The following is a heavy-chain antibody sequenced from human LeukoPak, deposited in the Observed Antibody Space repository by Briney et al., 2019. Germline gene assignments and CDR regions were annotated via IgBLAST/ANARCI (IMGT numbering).Heavy chain of an antibody. D-gene: IGHD3-22*01. CDR1: GGSISSYY. CDR3: ARHPSYYDRIDY. V-gene: IGHV4-59*08. Sequence: SETLSLTCTVSGGSISSYYWSWIRQPPGKGLEWIGYIYYSGSTNYNPSLKSRVTISIDTSKNQFSLKLSSVTAADTAVYYCARHPSYYDRIDYWGQGTLVTVSS. J-gene: IGHJ4*02. CDR2: IYYSGST.